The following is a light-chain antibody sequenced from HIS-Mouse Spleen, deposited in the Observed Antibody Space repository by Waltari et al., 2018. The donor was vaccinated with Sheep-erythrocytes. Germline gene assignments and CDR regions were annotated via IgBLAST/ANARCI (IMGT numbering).Light chain of an antibody. CDR3: CSYAGSYNHV. V-gene: IGLV2-11*01. J-gene: IGLJ1*01. CDR2: DVS. Sequence: QSALTQPRSVSGSPGQSVTISCTGTSSDVGGYNYVSWYQQHPGQAPKLMIYDVSTRHSGVPDLFAGSKSCSPASLTISGLQAEDEADYSCCSYAGSYNHVFAPGTKVTVL. CDR1: SSDVGGYNY.